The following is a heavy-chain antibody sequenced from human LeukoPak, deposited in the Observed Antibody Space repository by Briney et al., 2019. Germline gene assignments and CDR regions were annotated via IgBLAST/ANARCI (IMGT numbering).Heavy chain of an antibody. CDR1: GFTFSSYS. D-gene: IGHD3-22*01. J-gene: IGHJ3*02. V-gene: IGHV3-21*01. Sequence: PGGSLRLSCAASGFTFSSYSMNWVRQAPGKGLEWVSSISSSSSYIYYADSVKGRFTISRDNAKNSLYLQMNSLRGEDTAVYYCAWPGLNYYDSSGYQPGAFHIWGQGTMVTVSS. CDR3: AWPGLNYYDSSGYQPGAFHI. CDR2: ISSSSSYI.